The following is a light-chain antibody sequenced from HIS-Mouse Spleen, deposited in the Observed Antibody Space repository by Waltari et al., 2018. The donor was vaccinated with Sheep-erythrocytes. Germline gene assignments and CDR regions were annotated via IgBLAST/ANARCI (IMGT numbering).Light chain of an antibody. CDR2: EVS. Sequence: QSALTQPASVSGSPGQSLTISCPGPSSDVGGYTYVSWYQQHPGKAPKPMIYEVSNRPSGVSNRFSGSKSGNTASLTISGLQAEDEADYYCSSYTSSSTWVFGGGTKLTVL. V-gene: IGLV2-14*01. CDR3: SSYTSSSTWV. J-gene: IGLJ3*02. CDR1: SSDVGGYTY.